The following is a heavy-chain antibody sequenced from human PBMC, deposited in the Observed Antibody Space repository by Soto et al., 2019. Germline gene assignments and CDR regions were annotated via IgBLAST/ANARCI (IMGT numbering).Heavy chain of an antibody. CDR1: GFTFSSYG. Sequence: PGGSLRLSCAASGFTFSSYGMHWVRQAPGKGLEWVAVISYDGSNKYYADSVKGRFTISRDNSKNTLYLKMNSLRAEDTAVYNRERDRPGPKHYFDYGGLGNMVTVS. V-gene: IGHV3-30*03. J-gene: IGHJ4*02. D-gene: IGHD3-10*01. CDR3: ERDRPGPKHYFDY. CDR2: ISYDGSNK.